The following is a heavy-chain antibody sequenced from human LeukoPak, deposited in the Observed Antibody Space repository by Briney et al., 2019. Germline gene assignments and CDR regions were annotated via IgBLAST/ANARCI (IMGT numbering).Heavy chain of an antibody. D-gene: IGHD5-12*01. CDR3: ARLVATSRFDP. J-gene: IGHJ5*02. CDR2: IYYSGST. V-gene: IGHV4-39*01. Sequence: SETLSLTCAVSGGSISSSSYYWGRIRQPPGKGLEWIGSIYYSGSTYYNPSLESRVTISVDTSKNQFSLRLSSVTAADTAVYYCARLVATSRFDPWGQGTLVTVSS. CDR1: GGSISSSSYY.